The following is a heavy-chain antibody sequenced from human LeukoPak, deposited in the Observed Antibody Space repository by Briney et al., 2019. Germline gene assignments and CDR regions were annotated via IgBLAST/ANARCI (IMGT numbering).Heavy chain of an antibody. CDR3: ARGPRAAAGTPSY. D-gene: IGHD6-13*01. CDR2: IIPIFGTA. CDR1: GGTFSSYA. V-gene: IGHV1-69*13. J-gene: IGHJ4*02. Sequence: ASVKVSCKASGGTFSSYAISWGRQAPGQGLEWMGGIIPIFGTANYAQKFQGRVTITADESTSTAYMELSSLRSEDTAVYYCARGPRAAAGTPSYWGQGTLVTVSS.